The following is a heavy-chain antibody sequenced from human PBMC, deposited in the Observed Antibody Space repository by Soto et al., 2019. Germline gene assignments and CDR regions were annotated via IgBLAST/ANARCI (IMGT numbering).Heavy chain of an antibody. Sequence: GGSLRLSCAASGFTFSSYAMSWVRQAPGKGLEWVSAISGSGGSTYYADSVKGRFTISRANSKNTLYLQMNSLRAADTAVYYCASVSMVRGVIPDYWGQGTLVTVSS. D-gene: IGHD3-10*01. V-gene: IGHV3-23*01. CDR1: GFTFSSYA. CDR2: ISGSGGST. CDR3: ASVSMVRGVIPDY. J-gene: IGHJ4*02.